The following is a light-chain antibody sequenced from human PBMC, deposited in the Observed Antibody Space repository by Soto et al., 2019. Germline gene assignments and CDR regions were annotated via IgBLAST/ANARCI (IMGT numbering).Light chain of an antibody. CDR3: QQYYSSPVT. CDR1: QSVLYSSNNKKY. Sequence: DIVMTQSPDSLAVSLGERATINCKSSQSVLYSSNNKKYLAWYQQKPGQSPKLLIYWASTRESGVPDRFSGSESGTDFTLSISSLQAEDVAVYYCQQYYSSPVTFGGGTKVEIK. J-gene: IGKJ4*01. CDR2: WAS. V-gene: IGKV4-1*01.